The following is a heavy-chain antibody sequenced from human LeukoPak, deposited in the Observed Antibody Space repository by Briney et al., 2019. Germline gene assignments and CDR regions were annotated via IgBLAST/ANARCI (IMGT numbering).Heavy chain of an antibody. CDR3: ARGPLGWLQLSFDY. CDR1: GFTFSSYE. CDR2: ISSSGSTI. V-gene: IGHV3-48*03. Sequence: KPGGSLRLSCAASGFTFSSYEMNWVRQAPGKGLEWVSYISSSGSTIYYADSVKGRFTISRDNAKNSLYLQMNSLRAEDTAVCYCARGPLGWLQLSFDYWGQGTLVTVSS. D-gene: IGHD5-24*01. J-gene: IGHJ4*02.